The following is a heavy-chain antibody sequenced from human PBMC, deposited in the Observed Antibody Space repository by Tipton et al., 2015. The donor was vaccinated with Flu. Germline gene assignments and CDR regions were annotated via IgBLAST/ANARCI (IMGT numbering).Heavy chain of an antibody. Sequence: TLSLTCTVSGGSFSTYYWSWFRQPPGKGLEWIGYIYYSGSTNYNPSLKSRVTISVDTSKNQFSLKLSSVTAADTAVYYCARADTTGGRMDVWGQGTMVTV. D-gene: IGHD1-1*01. J-gene: IGHJ6*02. CDR1: GGSFSTYY. CDR3: ARADTTGGRMDV. CDR2: IYYSGST. V-gene: IGHV4-59*01.